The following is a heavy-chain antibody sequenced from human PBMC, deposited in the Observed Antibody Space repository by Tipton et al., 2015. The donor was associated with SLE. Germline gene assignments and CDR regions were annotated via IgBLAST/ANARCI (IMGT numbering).Heavy chain of an antibody. Sequence: LRLSCTVSGGSITPYYWGWIRQSPGKGLEWIGYIYNSGSSEYNPSLKNRLTISVDTSRNQLSLKLSSVTAADAAVYYCARGELGAEFDYWGQGTLVTVSS. CDR1: GGSITPYY. CDR3: ARGELGAEFDY. J-gene: IGHJ4*02. CDR2: IYNSGSS. V-gene: IGHV4-59*01. D-gene: IGHD7-27*01.